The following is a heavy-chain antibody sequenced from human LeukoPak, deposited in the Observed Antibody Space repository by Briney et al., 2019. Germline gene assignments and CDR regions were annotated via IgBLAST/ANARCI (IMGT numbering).Heavy chain of an antibody. Sequence: PGGSLRLSCAASGFIFSDAWMSWVRQAPGKGLEWVGRIKSKTDGGTTDCAAPVKGRFTISRDDSKNTLYLQMNSLKTEDTAVYYCTTSVYCSGGSYGFDYWGQGTLVTVSS. CDR3: TTSVYCSGGSYGFDY. CDR1: GFIFSDAW. CDR2: IKSKTDGGTT. J-gene: IGHJ4*02. V-gene: IGHV3-15*01. D-gene: IGHD2-15*01.